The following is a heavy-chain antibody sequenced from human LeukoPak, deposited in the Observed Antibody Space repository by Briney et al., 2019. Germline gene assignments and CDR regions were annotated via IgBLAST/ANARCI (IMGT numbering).Heavy chain of an antibody. CDR2: ISYDGSNK. J-gene: IGHJ4*02. Sequence: AGGSLRLSCAASGFTFSSYGMHWVRQAPGKGLEWVAVISYDGSNKYYADSVKGRFTISRDNSKNTLYLQMNSLRAEDTAVYYCAKSVEATTQRGYFDYGGQGTLVTVSS. CDR3: AKSVEATTQRGYFDY. D-gene: IGHD1-26*01. V-gene: IGHV3-30*18. CDR1: GFTFSSYG.